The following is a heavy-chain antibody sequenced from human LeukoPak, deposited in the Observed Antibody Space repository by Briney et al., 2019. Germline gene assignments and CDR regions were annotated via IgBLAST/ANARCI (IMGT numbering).Heavy chain of an antibody. Sequence: GGSLRLSCAASGFTFSDYYMSWIRQAPGKGLEWVSYISSSGSTIDYADSVKGRFTISRDNAKNSLYLQMNSLRAEDTAVYYCASSGTPHLYYYYYYMDVWGKGTTVTVSS. V-gene: IGHV3-11*04. CDR2: ISSSGSTI. J-gene: IGHJ6*03. D-gene: IGHD6-25*01. CDR3: ASSGTPHLYYYYYYMDV. CDR1: GFTFSDYY.